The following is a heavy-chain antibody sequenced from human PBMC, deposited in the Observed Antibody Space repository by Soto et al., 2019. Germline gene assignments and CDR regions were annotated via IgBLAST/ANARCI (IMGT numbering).Heavy chain of an antibody. CDR1: GFTFSSYG. J-gene: IGHJ6*02. V-gene: IGHV3-33*01. Sequence: PGGSLRLSCAASGFTFSSYGMHWVRQAPGKGLEWVAVIWYDGSNKYYADSVKGRFTISRDNSKNTLYLQMNSLRAEDAAVYYCARDLYSRGWYGVGEGEYYYYGMDVWGQRTTATVSS. D-gene: IGHD6-19*01. CDR3: ARDLYSRGWYGVGEGEYYYYGMDV. CDR2: IWYDGSNK.